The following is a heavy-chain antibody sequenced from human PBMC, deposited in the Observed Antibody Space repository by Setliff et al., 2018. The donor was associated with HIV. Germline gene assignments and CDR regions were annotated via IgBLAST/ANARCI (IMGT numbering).Heavy chain of an antibody. CDR3: AREGRDGYTRGAFDI. Sequence: LSLTCTVSGGSISSAGYYWGWIRQPPGKGLEWVSYISSSGSTIYYADSLKGRFTISRDNAKNSLFLQMNSLRAEDTAVYYCAREGRDGYTRGAFDIWGQGTMVTVSS. J-gene: IGHJ3*02. V-gene: IGHV3-11*04. CDR1: GGSISSAGYY. CDR2: ISSSGSTI. D-gene: IGHD5-12*01.